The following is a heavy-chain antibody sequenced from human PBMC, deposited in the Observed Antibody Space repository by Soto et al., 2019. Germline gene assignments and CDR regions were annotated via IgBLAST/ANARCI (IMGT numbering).Heavy chain of an antibody. CDR2: INSDGSST. Sequence: GGSMRLSCAASGFTVSSNYMSCVRQAPGKGLVWVSRINSDGSSTSYADSVKGRFTISRDNAKNTLYLQMNSLRAEDTAVYYCAREAAAVFDYWGQGSLVTLS. V-gene: IGHV3-74*01. CDR3: AREAAAVFDY. CDR1: GFTVSSNY. J-gene: IGHJ4*02. D-gene: IGHD6-13*01.